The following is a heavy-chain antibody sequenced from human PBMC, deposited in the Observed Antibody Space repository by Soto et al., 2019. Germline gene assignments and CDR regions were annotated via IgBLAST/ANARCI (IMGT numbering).Heavy chain of an antibody. D-gene: IGHD1-26*01. V-gene: IGHV4-31*03. CDR1: GDAISRGGYF. CDR3: ARGILRPNHYMDV. CDR2: IYDSGSA. J-gene: IGHJ6*03. Sequence: QVQLQESGPGLVKPSQTLSLTCIVSGDAISRGGYFWTWIREHPGKGLEWIGYIYDSGSAFYKPSLKSRVTMSVDTSKNPFSLNLRSVTAAVTAVFYCARGILRPNHYMDVWGKGTAVAVSS.